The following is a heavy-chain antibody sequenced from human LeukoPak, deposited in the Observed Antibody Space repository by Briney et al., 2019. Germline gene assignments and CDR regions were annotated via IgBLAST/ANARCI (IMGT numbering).Heavy chain of an antibody. CDR1: GFTFSRYW. D-gene: IGHD5-18*01. CDR2: IKEDGSEK. J-gene: IGHJ6*03. CDR3: ARAGMETDPLDYYYYMDV. V-gene: IGHV3-7*04. Sequence: GGSLRLSCAASGFTFSRYWMTWVRQAPGKGLEWVANIKEDGSEKYYVDSVKGRFTISRDNAKNSLYLQMNSLRAEDTAVYYCARAGMETDPLDYYYYMDVWGKGATVTVSS.